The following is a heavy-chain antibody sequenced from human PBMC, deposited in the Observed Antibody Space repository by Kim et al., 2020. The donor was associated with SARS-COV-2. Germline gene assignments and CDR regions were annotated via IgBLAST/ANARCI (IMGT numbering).Heavy chain of an antibody. CDR3: ARTYYDILTGSGVRWFDP. J-gene: IGHJ5*02. CDR1: GGSISSGGYY. D-gene: IGHD3-9*01. Sequence: SETLSLTCTVSGGSISSGGYYWSWIRQHPGKGLEWIGYIYYSGSTYYNPSLKSRVTISVDTSKNQFSLKLSSVTAADTAVYYCARTYYDILTGSGVRWFDPWGQGTLVTVSS. V-gene: IGHV4-31*03. CDR2: IYYSGST.